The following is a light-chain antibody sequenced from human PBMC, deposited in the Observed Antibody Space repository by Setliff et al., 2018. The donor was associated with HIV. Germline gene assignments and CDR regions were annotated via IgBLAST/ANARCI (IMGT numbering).Light chain of an antibody. Sequence: QSVLTQPPSVSGAPGQRVTIYCTGSSSNIGAGYDVHWYQQLPGTAPKLLIYGNTNRPAGVPDRFSGSKSGTSASLAIIGLQAEDEADYYCNSYTSSSALPYVFGTGTKVTVL. V-gene: IGLV1-40*01. CDR1: SSNIGAGYD. CDR2: GNT. J-gene: IGLJ1*01. CDR3: NSYTSSSALPYV.